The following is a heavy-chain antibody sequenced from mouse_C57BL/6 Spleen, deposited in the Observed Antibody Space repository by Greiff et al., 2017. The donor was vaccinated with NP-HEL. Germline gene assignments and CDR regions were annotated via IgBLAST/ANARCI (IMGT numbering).Heavy chain of an antibody. D-gene: IGHD1-2*01. Sequence: DVKLVESGGGLVKPGGSLKLSCAASGFTFSDYGMHWVRQAPETGLEWVAYISSGSSTIYYAETVKGRFTISRDNAKNTLFMQMTSLRYEDTAMYYCARNGFLDYWGQGTTLTVSS. V-gene: IGHV5-17*01. CDR3: ARNGFLDY. CDR2: ISSGSSTI. J-gene: IGHJ2*01. CDR1: GFTFSDYG.